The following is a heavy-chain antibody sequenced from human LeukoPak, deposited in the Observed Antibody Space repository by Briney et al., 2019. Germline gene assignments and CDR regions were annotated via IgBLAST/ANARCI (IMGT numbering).Heavy chain of an antibody. CDR3: ARAGTVEMTPLDY. V-gene: IGHV1-2*04. CDR2: INPNSGGT. D-gene: IGHD5-24*01. Sequence: ASVKGSCKASGYTFTGYYMHWVRQAPGRGLEWMGWINPNSGGTNYAQKFQGWVTMTRDTSISTAYMELSRLRSDDTAVYYCARAGTVEMTPLDYWGQGTLVTVSS. CDR1: GYTFTGYY. J-gene: IGHJ4*02.